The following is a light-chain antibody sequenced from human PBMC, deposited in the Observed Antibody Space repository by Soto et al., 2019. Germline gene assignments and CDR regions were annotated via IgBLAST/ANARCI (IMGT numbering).Light chain of an antibody. J-gene: IGKJ5*01. CDR2: DAS. CDR1: QSVSSY. CDR3: QQRSNWPIT. V-gene: IGKV3-11*01. Sequence: EIVLTQSPATLSLSPGERATLSCRASQSVSSYLVWYQQKPGQAPRLLIYDASNRATDIPARFSGSGSGTDVTLAISSLEPEDFAVYYCQQRSNWPITFGHGTRLEIK.